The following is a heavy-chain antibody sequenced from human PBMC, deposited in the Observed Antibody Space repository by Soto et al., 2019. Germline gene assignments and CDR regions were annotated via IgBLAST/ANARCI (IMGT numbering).Heavy chain of an antibody. Sequence: SVNVSCKSSGGTFSSHSINWVRQAPGQGLECMGGIIPIFGPANFAKKFQGRVTITADESTTTAYMELSSLTSEDTAVYYCATGSFTSTGGRIGYHYNAMDVWGQGTTVTVSS. J-gene: IGHJ6*02. CDR2: IIPIFGPA. CDR1: GGTFSSHS. CDR3: ATGSFTSTGGRIGYHYNAMDV. D-gene: IGHD1-1*01. V-gene: IGHV1-69*13.